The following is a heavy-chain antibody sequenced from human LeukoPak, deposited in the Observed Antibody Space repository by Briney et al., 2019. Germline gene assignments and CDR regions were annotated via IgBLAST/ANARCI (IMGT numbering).Heavy chain of an antibody. CDR3: ARGYCSSTGCYPPDY. V-gene: IGHV1-69*13. D-gene: IGHD2-2*01. J-gene: IGHJ4*02. CDR2: IIPIFGTA. CDR1: GGTFSSYA. Sequence: SVKVSCKASGGTFSSYAISWVRQAPGQGLEWMGGIIPIFGTANYAQKFQGRVTITADESTSTAYMELSSLRSEDTAVYYCARGYCSSTGCYPPDYWGQGTLVTVSS.